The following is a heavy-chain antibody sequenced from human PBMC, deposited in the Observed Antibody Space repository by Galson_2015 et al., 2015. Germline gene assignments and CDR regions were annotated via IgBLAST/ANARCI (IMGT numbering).Heavy chain of an antibody. CDR1: GDSVSRNSGA. CDR3: ARDPLGYSYITWFDS. D-gene: IGHD5-18*01. CDR2: TYYRSKWYN. J-gene: IGHJ5*01. Sequence: CAISGDSVSRNSGAWNWVRQSPSRGLEWLGRTYYRSKWYNDYAVSVKSRITINPDTSKNLFSLQLKYVTPEDTAVYYCARDPLGYSYITWFDSWGQGTLVTVSS. V-gene: IGHV6-1*01.